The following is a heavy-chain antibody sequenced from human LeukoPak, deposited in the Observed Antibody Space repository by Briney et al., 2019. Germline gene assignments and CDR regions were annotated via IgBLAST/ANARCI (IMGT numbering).Heavy chain of an antibody. CDR1: GFTFSSYA. Sequence: PGRSLRLSCAASGFTFSSYAMSWVRQAPGKGLEWVSAISGSGGSTYYADSVKGRFTISRDNSKNTLYLQMNSLRAEDTAVYYCAKGSPPINYYGSGIPWDVWGQGTTVTVSS. J-gene: IGHJ6*02. CDR3: AKGSPPINYYGSGIPWDV. D-gene: IGHD3-10*01. CDR2: ISGSGGST. V-gene: IGHV3-23*01.